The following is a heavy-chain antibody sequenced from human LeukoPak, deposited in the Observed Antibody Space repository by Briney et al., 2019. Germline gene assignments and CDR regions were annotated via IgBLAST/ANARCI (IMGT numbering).Heavy chain of an antibody. V-gene: IGHV3-7*01. J-gene: IGHJ6*02. Sequence: PGGSLRLSCAASGFTFSSYWMSWVRQVPGKGLEWVANMNRDGSEKNYVDSIKGRFTISRDNAANSLYLQMNSLRVEDTAVYYCARDGGIIRFGGQDVWGQGTTVIVS. CDR2: MNRDGSEK. CDR1: GFTFSSYW. CDR3: ARDGGIIRFGGQDV. D-gene: IGHD3-16*01.